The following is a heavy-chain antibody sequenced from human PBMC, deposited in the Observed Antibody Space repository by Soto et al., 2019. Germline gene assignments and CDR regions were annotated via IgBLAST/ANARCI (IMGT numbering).Heavy chain of an antibody. Sequence: SETLSLTCAVYGGSFSGYYWSWIRQPPGKGLEWIGEINHSGSTNYNPSLKSRVTISVDTSKNQFSLKLSSVTAADTAVYYCARGKWIQLWAIRYYYYGMDVWGQGTTVTVSS. CDR2: INHSGST. D-gene: IGHD5-18*01. J-gene: IGHJ6*02. CDR3: ARGKWIQLWAIRYYYYGMDV. CDR1: GGSFSGYY. V-gene: IGHV4-34*01.